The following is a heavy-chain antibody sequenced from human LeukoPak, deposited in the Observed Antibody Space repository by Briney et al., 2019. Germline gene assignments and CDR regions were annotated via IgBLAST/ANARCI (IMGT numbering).Heavy chain of an antibody. V-gene: IGHV4-61*08. D-gene: IGHD6-19*01. CDR3: ARHGGWSNWFDP. CDR1: GGSISSGGYY. CDR2: IYYSGST. Sequence: PSETLSLTCTVSGGSISSGGYYWSWIRQHPGKGLEWIGYIYYSGSTNYNPSLKSRVTISVDTSKNQFSLKLSSVTAADTAVYYCARHGGWSNWFDPWGQGTLVTVSS. J-gene: IGHJ5*02.